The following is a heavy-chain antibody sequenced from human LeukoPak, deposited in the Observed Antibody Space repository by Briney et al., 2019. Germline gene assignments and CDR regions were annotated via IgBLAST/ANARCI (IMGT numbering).Heavy chain of an antibody. Sequence: SETLSLTCTVSGGSISTYYWSWVRQPPGKGLEWIGYIYYTGSTDYNPSLKSRVTISVDSSKNQFSLRLSSVTAADTAVYYCARGCSSSPSFENWGQGIPVTVSS. CDR1: GGSISTYY. CDR3: ARGCSSSPSFEN. J-gene: IGHJ4*02. CDR2: IYYTGST. D-gene: IGHD6-13*01. V-gene: IGHV4-59*08.